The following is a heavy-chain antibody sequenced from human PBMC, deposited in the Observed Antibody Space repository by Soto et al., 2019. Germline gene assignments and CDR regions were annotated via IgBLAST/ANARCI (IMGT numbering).Heavy chain of an antibody. CDR2: TYYRSKWYN. CDR3: ARVPIAVAGTWIYYYGMDV. V-gene: IGHV6-1*01. Sequence: SQTLSLTCAISGDSVSSNSAAWNWIRQSPSRGLEWLGRTYYRSKWYNDYAVSVKSRITINPDTSKNQFSLQLNSVTPEDTAVYYCARVPIAVAGTWIYYYGMDVWGQGTTVTVSS. CDR1: GDSVSSNSAA. D-gene: IGHD6-19*01. J-gene: IGHJ6*02.